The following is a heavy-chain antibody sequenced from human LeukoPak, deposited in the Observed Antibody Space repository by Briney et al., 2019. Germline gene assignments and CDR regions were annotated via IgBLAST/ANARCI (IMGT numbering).Heavy chain of an antibody. CDR2: INPNSGGT. J-gene: IGHJ2*01. CDR1: GGTFSSYA. CDR3: ARDRGMPGGFDWYFDL. V-gene: IGHV1-2*02. Sequence: GASVKVSCKASGGTFSSYAISWVRQAPGQGLEWMGWINPNSGGTNYAQKFQGRVTMTRDTSISTAYMELSRLRSDDTAVYYCARDRGMPGGFDWYFDLWGRGTLVTVSS. D-gene: IGHD3-10*01.